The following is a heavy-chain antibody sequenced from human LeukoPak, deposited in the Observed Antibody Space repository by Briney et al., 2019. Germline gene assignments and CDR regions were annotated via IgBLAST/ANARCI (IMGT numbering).Heavy chain of an antibody. CDR3: AKIGGPLGYCSGGSCYSSVDYYYYYMDV. J-gene: IGHJ6*03. D-gene: IGHD2-15*01. CDR1: GFTFSSYG. V-gene: IGHV3-30*18. Sequence: GGSLRLSCAASGFTFSSYGMHWVRQAPGKGLEWVAVISYDGSNKYYADSVKGRFTISRDNSKNTLYLQMNSLRAEDTAVYYCAKIGGPLGYCSGGSCYSSVDYYYYYMDVWGKRTTVTVSS. CDR2: ISYDGSNK.